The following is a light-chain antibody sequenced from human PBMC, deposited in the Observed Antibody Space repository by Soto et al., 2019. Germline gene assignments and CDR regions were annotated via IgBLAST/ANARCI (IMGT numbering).Light chain of an antibody. V-gene: IGKV1-9*01. J-gene: IGKJ1*01. CDR1: QGISSY. Sequence: DIQLTQSPSFLSASVGERVTITCRASQGISSYLAWYQQKPGKAPKLLIYAASTWPSGVPSRFSGSGSGTEFTLTISSLQPDDFATYYCQQYNTYPWTFGQGTKVDIK. CDR3: QQYNTYPWT. CDR2: AAS.